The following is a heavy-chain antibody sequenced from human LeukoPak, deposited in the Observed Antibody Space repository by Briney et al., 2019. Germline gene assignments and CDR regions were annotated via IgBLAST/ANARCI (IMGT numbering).Heavy chain of an antibody. CDR3: ARWDSGRYTSNYYFDY. J-gene: IGHJ4*02. Sequence: GRSLRLSCAASGFVFSNYGMHWVRQAPGKGPEWVAAISYHGYTQYYADSVKGQFTISRDNSKNTLYLQMNSLTEEDTAVYYCARWDSGRYTSNYYFDYWGQGALVTVSS. CDR1: GFVFSNYG. CDR2: ISYHGYTQ. V-gene: IGHV3-30*03. D-gene: IGHD1-26*01.